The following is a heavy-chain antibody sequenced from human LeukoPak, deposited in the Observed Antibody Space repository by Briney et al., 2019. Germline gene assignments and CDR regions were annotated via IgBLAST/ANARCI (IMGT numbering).Heavy chain of an antibody. CDR1: GFTFDDYA. D-gene: IGHD3-10*01. CDR2: ISWNSGSI. J-gene: IGHJ5*02. CDR3: AKSPGVNSAPFDP. V-gene: IGHV3-9*03. Sequence: GRSLRLSCAASGFTFDDYAMHWVRQAPGKGLEWVSGISWNSGSIGYADSVKGRFTVSRDNAKNSLYLQMNSLRAEDMALYYCAKSPGVNSAPFDPWGQGTLVTASS.